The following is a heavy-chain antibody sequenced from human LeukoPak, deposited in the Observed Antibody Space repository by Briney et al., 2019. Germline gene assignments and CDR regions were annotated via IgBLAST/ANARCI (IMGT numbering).Heavy chain of an antibody. D-gene: IGHD3-16*01. Sequence: PSATLSLTCTVSGGSIGSHYWTWIRQPPGKGLEWIGYVYDIGSTKYNPSLKSRVTISVDTSKDQFSLRLSSVTAADTAVYYCARGGVLKSVDYWGQGTLVAVSS. J-gene: IGHJ4*02. CDR3: ARGGVLKSVDY. CDR1: GGSIGSHY. V-gene: IGHV4-59*11. CDR2: VYDIGST.